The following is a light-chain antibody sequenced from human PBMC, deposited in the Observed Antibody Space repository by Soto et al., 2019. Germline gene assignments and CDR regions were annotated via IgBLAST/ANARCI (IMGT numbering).Light chain of an antibody. Sequence: QSVLTQPASVSGSPGHSITISCTGTHSDIGNYNYVSWYQHLPGKAPKLMIYDVGSRPSGVSSRFSGSKSGNTASLAISGLQAEDEADYYCNSYREDHPRFYVFGTGTKVTVL. CDR1: HSDIGNYNY. V-gene: IGLV2-14*03. J-gene: IGLJ1*01. CDR2: DVG. CDR3: NSYREDHPRFYV.